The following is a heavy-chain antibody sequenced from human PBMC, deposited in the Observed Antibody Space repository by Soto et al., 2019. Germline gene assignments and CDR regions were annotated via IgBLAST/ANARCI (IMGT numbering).Heavy chain of an antibody. Sequence: GGSLRLSCAASGFTFSSYAMHWVRQAPGKGLEWVAVISYDGSNKYYADSVKGRFTISRDNSKNTLYLQMNSLRAEDTAVYYCARENLIVGATLSRYFDYWGQGTQVTVSS. CDR3: ARENLIVGATLSRYFDY. CDR2: ISYDGSNK. J-gene: IGHJ4*02. CDR1: GFTFSSYA. V-gene: IGHV3-30-3*01. D-gene: IGHD1-26*01.